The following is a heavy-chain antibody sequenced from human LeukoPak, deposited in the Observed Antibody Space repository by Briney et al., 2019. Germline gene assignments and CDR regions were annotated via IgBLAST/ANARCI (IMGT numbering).Heavy chain of an antibody. Sequence: PGGSLRLSCAASGFTFDDYGMSWVRQDPGKGMEWVSGINWNGGSTGYADSVKGRFTISRDNAKNSLYLQMNSLRAEDTALYYCTRITGTTRYFDYWGQGTLVTVSS. CDR3: TRITGTTRYFDY. CDR1: GFTFDDYG. V-gene: IGHV3-20*04. D-gene: IGHD1-7*01. CDR2: INWNGGST. J-gene: IGHJ4*02.